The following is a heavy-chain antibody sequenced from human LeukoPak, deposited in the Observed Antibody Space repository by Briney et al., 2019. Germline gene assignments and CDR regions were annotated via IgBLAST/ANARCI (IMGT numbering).Heavy chain of an antibody. CDR1: GYTFTGYY. CDR2: INPNSGGT. Sequence: ASVKVSCKASGYTFTGYYMHWVRQAPGQGLEWMGWINPNSGGTNYAQKFQGWVTMTRDTSISTAYMELSRLRSDDTAVYYCARAGYGYGTGPVGWFDPWGQGTLVTVSS. D-gene: IGHD5-18*01. CDR3: ARAGYGYGTGPVGWFDP. J-gene: IGHJ5*02. V-gene: IGHV1-2*04.